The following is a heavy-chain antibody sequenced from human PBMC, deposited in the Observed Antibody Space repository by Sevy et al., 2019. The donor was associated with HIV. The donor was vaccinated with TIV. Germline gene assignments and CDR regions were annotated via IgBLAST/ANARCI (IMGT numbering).Heavy chain of an antibody. CDR3: AKAYYYGSGSYSCDY. D-gene: IGHD3-10*01. CDR2: IRYDGSNK. Sequence: GGSLRLSCAASGFTVSSYGMHWVRQAPGKGLEWVAFIRYDGSNKYYADSVKGRFTISRDNSKNTLYLQMNSLRAEDTAVYYCAKAYYYGSGSYSCDYWGQGTLVTVSS. J-gene: IGHJ4*02. CDR1: GFTVSSYG. V-gene: IGHV3-30*02.